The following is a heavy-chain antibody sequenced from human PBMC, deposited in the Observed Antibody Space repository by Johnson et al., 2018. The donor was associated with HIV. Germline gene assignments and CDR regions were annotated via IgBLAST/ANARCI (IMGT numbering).Heavy chain of an antibody. V-gene: IGHV3-9*01. Sequence: EVQLVESGGRVVQPGRSLRLSCAASGFNFSKFGMHWVRQAPGKGLEWVSGISWNSGSIGYADSVKGRFTISRDNAKNSLYLQMSSLRAGDTAVYYCARGRASWELYDAFEIWGQGTMVIVSS. D-gene: IGHD1-26*01. CDR3: ARGRASWELYDAFEI. J-gene: IGHJ3*02. CDR2: ISWNSGSI. CDR1: GFNFSKFG.